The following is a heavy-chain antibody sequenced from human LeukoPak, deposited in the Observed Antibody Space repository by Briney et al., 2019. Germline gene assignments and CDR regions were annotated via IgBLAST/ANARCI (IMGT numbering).Heavy chain of an antibody. D-gene: IGHD3-9*01. V-gene: IGHV3-30*01. CDR3: ARDLRYFYYMDV. J-gene: IGHJ6*03. Sequence: GGSLKLSCAASGFTFSSYAMHWVRQAPGKGLEWVAVMSYDGRNKYYADSVKGRFTISRDNSKNTLYLQMNSLRAEDTAVYYCARDLRYFYYMDVWGKGTTVTVSS. CDR1: GFTFSSYA. CDR2: MSYDGRNK.